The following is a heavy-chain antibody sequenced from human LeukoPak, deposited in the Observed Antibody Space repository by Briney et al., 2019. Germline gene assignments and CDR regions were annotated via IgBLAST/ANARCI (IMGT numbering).Heavy chain of an antibody. CDR3: AKMGGSDMTPN. J-gene: IGHJ4*02. D-gene: IGHD2-15*01. CDR1: GFTFSSYA. V-gene: IGHV3-23*01. CDR2: ISGSGGST. Sequence: GGSLRLSCAASGFTFSSYAMSWVRQAPGEGLEWVSAISGSGGSTYYADSVKGRFTISRDNSKNTLYLQMNSLRAEDTAVYYCAKMGGSDMTPNWGQGTLVTVSS.